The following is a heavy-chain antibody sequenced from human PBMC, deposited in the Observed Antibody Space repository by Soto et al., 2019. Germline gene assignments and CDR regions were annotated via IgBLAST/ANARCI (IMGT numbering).Heavy chain of an antibody. CDR2: ISYDGSNK. CDR3: AKDLGWGRAAGTHFDY. V-gene: IGHV3-30*18. Sequence: QVQLVESGGGVVQPGRSLRLSCAASGFTFSSYGMHWVRQAPGKGLEWVAVISYDGSNKYYADSVKGRFTISRDNSKKTLYLQMNSLRAEDTAVYYCAKDLGWGRAAGTHFDYWGQGTLVTVSS. D-gene: IGHD6-13*01. J-gene: IGHJ4*02. CDR1: GFTFSSYG.